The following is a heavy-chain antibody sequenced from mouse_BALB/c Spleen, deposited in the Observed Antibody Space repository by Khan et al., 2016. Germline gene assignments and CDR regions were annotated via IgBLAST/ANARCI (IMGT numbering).Heavy chain of an antibody. CDR1: GYTFTDYE. V-gene: IGHV1-15*01. J-gene: IGHJ3*01. D-gene: IGHD2-14*01. CDR2: IHPGSGGT. Sequence: QVQLQQSGADLVRPGASVKLSCKALGYTFTDYEMHWVKQTPVRGLEWIGGIHPGSGGTAYNQKFKGKATLTDDKSSSTAYMELSSLTSEDTAVYYCTNRYEAWFTYWGQGTLVTVSA. CDR3: TNRYEAWFTY.